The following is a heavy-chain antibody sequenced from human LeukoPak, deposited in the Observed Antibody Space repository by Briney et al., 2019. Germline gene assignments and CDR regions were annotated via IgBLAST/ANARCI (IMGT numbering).Heavy chain of an antibody. V-gene: IGHV3-74*01. CDR3: ARAGGNWFDP. D-gene: IGHD2-15*01. CDR2: INSDGSST. Sequence: GGSLRLSCAASGFTFNNYAMNWVRQAPGKGLVWVSRINSDGSSTSYADSVKGRFTISRDNAKNTLYLQMNSLRAEDTAVYYCARAGGNWFDPWGQGTLVTVSS. J-gene: IGHJ5*02. CDR1: GFTFNNYA.